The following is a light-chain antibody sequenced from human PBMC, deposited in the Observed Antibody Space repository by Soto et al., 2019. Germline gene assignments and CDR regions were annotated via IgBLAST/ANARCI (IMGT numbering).Light chain of an antibody. V-gene: IGLV2-11*01. Sequence: QSALTQPRSVSGSPGQSVTISCTGTSSDVGGYNYVSWYQQHPGKAPKVMIYDVSKRPSGVPDRFSGSKSGNTASLTISGLQAEDEADYYCCSHAGSYTYVFGTGTKFTVL. CDR1: SSDVGGYNY. CDR2: DVS. CDR3: CSHAGSYTYV. J-gene: IGLJ1*01.